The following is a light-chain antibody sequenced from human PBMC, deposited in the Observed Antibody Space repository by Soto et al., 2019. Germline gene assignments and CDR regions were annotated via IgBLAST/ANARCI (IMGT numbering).Light chain of an antibody. Sequence: DIQMTQSPSSLSASVGDRVTISCRSSQNIHKYLNWYQQRPGKAPKLLVYEATSLETGVSSEFSGSGSGTEFTLTINSLQPEDFATYYCQQSFVSPWTFGQGT. V-gene: IGKV1-39*01. CDR3: QQSFVSPWT. CDR1: QNIHKY. J-gene: IGKJ1*01. CDR2: EAT.